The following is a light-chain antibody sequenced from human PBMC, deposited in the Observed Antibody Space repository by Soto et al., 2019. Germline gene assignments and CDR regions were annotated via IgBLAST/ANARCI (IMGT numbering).Light chain of an antibody. Sequence: QSALTQPPSLSGTPGQRVTSSCSGSSSNIAGNTVHWYQHLPGTAPKLLIYINDQRPSGVPGRFSASTSGTSASLAISGLQSDDEADYYCATWDDDLNAAVFGGGTQLTVL. V-gene: IGLV1-44*01. CDR1: SSNIAGNT. J-gene: IGLJ7*01. CDR2: IND. CDR3: ATWDDDLNAAV.